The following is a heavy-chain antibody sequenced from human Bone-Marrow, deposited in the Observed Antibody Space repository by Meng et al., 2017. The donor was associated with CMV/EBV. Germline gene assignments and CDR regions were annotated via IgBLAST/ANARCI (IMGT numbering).Heavy chain of an antibody. CDR2: IYYSGST. CDR3: VASSSWYNQGDY. CDR1: GGSISSYY. Sequence: SETLSLTCTVSGGSISSYYWSWIRQPPGKGLEWIGYIYYSGSTYHNPSLKSRVTISIDTSKNQFSLNLTSVTAADTAVYYCVASSSWYNQGDYWGQGTLVTVSS. J-gene: IGHJ4*02. D-gene: IGHD6-13*01. V-gene: IGHV4-59*12.